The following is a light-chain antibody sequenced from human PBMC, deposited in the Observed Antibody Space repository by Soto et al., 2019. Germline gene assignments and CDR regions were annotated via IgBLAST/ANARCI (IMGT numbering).Light chain of an antibody. Sequence: EIVMTQSPANLSVSPGERATLSCRASQSVSSTLAWYQQKPGQTPKLLIYVAYTRATGNPARFSGSGSGTEFTLTISSLQSEDFAVYYCQQYNVWPLTFGGGTKVEFK. J-gene: IGKJ4*01. CDR3: QQYNVWPLT. V-gene: IGKV3-15*01. CDR1: QSVSST. CDR2: VAY.